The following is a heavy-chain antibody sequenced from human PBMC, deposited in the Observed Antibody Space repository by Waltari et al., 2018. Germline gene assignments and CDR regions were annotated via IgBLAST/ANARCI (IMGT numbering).Heavy chain of an antibody. CDR2: ISYSGST. CDR3: ARGGSIAVAATAYEY. Sequence: QVQLQESGPGLVKPSETLSLTCTVSGGPIKSYYWSWIRQPPGKGLEWIGFISYSGSTNYNPSLQSRVTISVDTSKNQFSLKLSSVTAADTAVYYCARGGSIAVAATAYEYWGQGTLVTVSS. CDR1: GGPIKSYY. D-gene: IGHD6-19*01. J-gene: IGHJ4*02. V-gene: IGHV4-59*12.